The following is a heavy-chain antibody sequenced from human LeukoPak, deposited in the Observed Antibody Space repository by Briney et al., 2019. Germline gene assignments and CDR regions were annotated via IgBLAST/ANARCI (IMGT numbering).Heavy chain of an antibody. J-gene: IGHJ3*02. Sequence: GGSLRLSCAASGFTFSTHDVNWVRQAPGKGLEWVSFINSRSSTIYYADSVKGRFTISRDDAKNSLYLQINSLRADDTAVYYCTSHTGTGDAFRPFHIWGQGTMVTVSS. CDR3: TSHTGTGDAFRPFHI. CDR2: INSRSSTI. D-gene: IGHD2-21*02. V-gene: IGHV3-48*04. CDR1: GFTFSTHD.